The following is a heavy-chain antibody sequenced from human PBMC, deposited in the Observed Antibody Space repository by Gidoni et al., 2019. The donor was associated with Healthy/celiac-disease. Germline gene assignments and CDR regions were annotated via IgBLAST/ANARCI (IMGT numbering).Heavy chain of an antibody. J-gene: IGHJ6*02. Sequence: QVQLVESGGGVVQPGRSLRLSCSASGFPFSSHGMHWFRQAPGKGLEWVAVISDDGSNKYYADSVKGRFTISRDNSKNTLYLQMNSLRAEDTAVYYCAKELYDSSGYRKTYYYYGMDVWGQGTTVTVSS. CDR2: ISDDGSNK. CDR3: AKELYDSSGYRKTYYYYGMDV. V-gene: IGHV3-30*18. CDR1: GFPFSSHG. D-gene: IGHD3-22*01.